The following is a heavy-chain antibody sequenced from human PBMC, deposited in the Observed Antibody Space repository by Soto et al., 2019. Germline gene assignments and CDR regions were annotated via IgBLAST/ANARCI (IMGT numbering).Heavy chain of an antibody. CDR3: ATEAYGYYVFDY. V-gene: IGHV1-69*02. CDR2: IIPILGIA. D-gene: IGHD4-17*01. Sequence: QVQLVQSGAEVKKPGSSVKVSCKASGGTFSSYTISWVRQAPGQGLEWMGRIIPILGIANYAQKFQGRVTITADKSTSTAYMELSSLRSEDTAVYYCATEAYGYYVFDYWGQGTLVTVSS. J-gene: IGHJ4*02. CDR1: GGTFSSYT.